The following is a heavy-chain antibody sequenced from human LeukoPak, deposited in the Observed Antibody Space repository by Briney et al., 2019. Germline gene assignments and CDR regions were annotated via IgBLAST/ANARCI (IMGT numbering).Heavy chain of an antibody. CDR1: GFTSSNYG. CDR2: IRYDGSNN. V-gene: IGHV3-30*02. Sequence: GGSLRLSCAASGFTSSNYGMHWVRQAPGKGLEWVAFIRYDGSNNYYADSVRGRFTISRDNSKNTLYLQMNSLRNDDTAVYYCAKPRDTEIVVIPAANNWFDPWGQGTLVTVSS. CDR3: AKPRDTEIVVIPAANNWFDP. J-gene: IGHJ5*02. D-gene: IGHD2-2*01.